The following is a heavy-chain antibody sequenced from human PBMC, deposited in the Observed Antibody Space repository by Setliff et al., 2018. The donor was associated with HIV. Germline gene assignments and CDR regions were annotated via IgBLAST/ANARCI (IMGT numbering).Heavy chain of an antibody. J-gene: IGHJ6*03. V-gene: IGHV3-23*01. CDR1: GFTFSSYA. Sequence: GGSLRLSCAASGFTFSSYAMSWVRQAPGKGLEWVSAISGSGGSTYYADSVKGRFTISRDNSKNTLNLQMNSLRAEDTAVYYCAKGGGYSSGWKDYYYYYMDVWGKGTTVTVSS. D-gene: IGHD6-19*01. CDR3: AKGGGYSSGWKDYYYYYMDV. CDR2: ISGSGGST.